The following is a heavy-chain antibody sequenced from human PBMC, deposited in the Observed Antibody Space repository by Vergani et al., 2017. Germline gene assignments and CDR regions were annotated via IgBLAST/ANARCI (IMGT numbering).Heavy chain of an antibody. D-gene: IGHD7-27*01. CDR2: ISSSSSFT. J-gene: IGHJ4*02. CDR3: AGLYTGDKIFDY. CDR1: GFTFSDYY. Sequence: QVQLVESGGGLVKPGGSLRLSCAASGFTFSDYYMSWIRQAPGKGLEWVSYISSSSSFTNYADSVKGRFTISRDNAKNSLYLQMNSLRAEDTAVYYCAGLYTGDKIFDYWGQGTLVTVSS. V-gene: IGHV3-11*05.